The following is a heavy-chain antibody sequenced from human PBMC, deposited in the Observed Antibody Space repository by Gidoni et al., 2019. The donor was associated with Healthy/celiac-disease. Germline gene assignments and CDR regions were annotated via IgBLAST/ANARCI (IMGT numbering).Heavy chain of an antibody. CDR1: GYSFTSYW. Sequence: EVQLVQSGAEVKKPGESLKISCTGSGYSFTSYWIGWVRQMPGKGLEWMGIIYPGDSDTRYSPSFQGQVTISADKSISTAYLQWSSLKASDTAMYYCARHLAAREANTAYYYYYYYMDVWGKGTTVTVSS. CDR3: ARHLAAREANTAYYYYYYYMDV. J-gene: IGHJ6*03. D-gene: IGHD6-6*01. V-gene: IGHV5-51*01. CDR2: IYPGDSDT.